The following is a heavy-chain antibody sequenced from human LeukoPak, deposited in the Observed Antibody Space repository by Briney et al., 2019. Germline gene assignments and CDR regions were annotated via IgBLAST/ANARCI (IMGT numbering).Heavy chain of an antibody. CDR3: AKEVRPNDY. D-gene: IGHD6-6*01. V-gene: IGHV3-23*01. Sequence: GGSLRLSCGAPGFTFSSSAMCWVRQAPGKGLDWVSGISRTGGDTYYADSVKGRFTISRDTSKNTLFLQMNSLRAEDTAVYYCAKEVRPNDYWGQGTLVTVSS. CDR2: ISRTGGDT. CDR1: GFTFSSSA. J-gene: IGHJ4*02.